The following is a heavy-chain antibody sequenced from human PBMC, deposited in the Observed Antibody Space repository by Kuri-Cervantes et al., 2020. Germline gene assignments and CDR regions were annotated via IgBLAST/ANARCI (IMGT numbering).Heavy chain of an antibody. D-gene: IGHD7-27*01. J-gene: IGHJ4*02. Sequence: SETLSLTCAVSGYSISSGYYWGWIRQPPGKGLEWIGSIYHSGSTNYNPSLKSRVTISVDTSKDQFSLKLSSVTAADTAVYYCARASLTGPHFDYWGQGTLVTVSS. CDR3: ARASLTGPHFDY. V-gene: IGHV4-38-2*01. CDR1: GYSISSGYY. CDR2: IYHSGST.